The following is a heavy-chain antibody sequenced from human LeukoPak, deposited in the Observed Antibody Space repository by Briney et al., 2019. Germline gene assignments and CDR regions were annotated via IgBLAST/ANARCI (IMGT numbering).Heavy chain of an antibody. CDR3: ARDRYSSGYYYVDPDAFDI. V-gene: IGHV3-21*01. CDR1: GFTFSSYW. J-gene: IGHJ3*02. CDR2: ISSSSSYI. Sequence: PGGSLRLSCAASGFTFSSYWMSWVRQAPGKGLEWVSSISSSSSYIYYADSVKGRFTISRDNAKNSLYLQMNSLRAEDTAVYYCARDRYSSGYYYVDPDAFDIWGQGTMVTVSS. D-gene: IGHD3-22*01.